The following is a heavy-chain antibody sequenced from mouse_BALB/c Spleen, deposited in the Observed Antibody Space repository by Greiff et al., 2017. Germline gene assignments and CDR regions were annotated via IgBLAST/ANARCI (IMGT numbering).Heavy chain of an antibody. Sequence: VQLQQPGAELVMPGASVKMSCKASGYTFTDYWMHWVKQRPGQGLEWIGAIDTSDSYTSYNQKFKGKATLTVDESSSTAYMQLSSLTSEDSAVYYCARGGYGYADYFDYWGQGTTLTVSS. V-gene: IGHV1-69*01. J-gene: IGHJ2*01. CDR1: GYTFTDYW. D-gene: IGHD2-2*01. CDR3: ARGGYGYADYFDY. CDR2: IDTSDSYT.